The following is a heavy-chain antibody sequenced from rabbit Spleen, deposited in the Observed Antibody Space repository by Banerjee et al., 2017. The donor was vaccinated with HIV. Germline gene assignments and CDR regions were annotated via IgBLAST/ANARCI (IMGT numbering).Heavy chain of an antibody. V-gene: IGHV1S40*01. D-gene: IGHD8-1*01. CDR3: ARDTGSSFSSYGMDL. CDR2: IVGSSSGFT. Sequence: EESGGDLVKPGASLTLTCKASGFSFSSSDYMCWVRQAPGKGLEWISCIVGSSSGFTYSATWAKGRFTCSKTSSTTVTLQMTSLTVADTATYFCARDTGSSFSSYGMDLWGQGTLVTVS. J-gene: IGHJ6*01. CDR1: GFSFSSSDY.